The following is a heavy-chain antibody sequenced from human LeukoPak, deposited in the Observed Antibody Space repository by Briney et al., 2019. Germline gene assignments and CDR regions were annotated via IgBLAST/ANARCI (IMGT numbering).Heavy chain of an antibody. V-gene: IGHV4-39*01. CDR3: ARVRADTAMDLTIDY. CDR2: IYYSGST. CDR1: GGSISSSSYY. D-gene: IGHD5-18*01. Sequence: SETLSLTCTVSGGSISSSSYYWGWIRQPPGKGLEWIGSIYYSGSTYYNPSLKSRVTISVDTSKNQFSLKLSSVTAADTAVYYCARVRADTAMDLTIDYWGQGTLVTVSS. J-gene: IGHJ4*02.